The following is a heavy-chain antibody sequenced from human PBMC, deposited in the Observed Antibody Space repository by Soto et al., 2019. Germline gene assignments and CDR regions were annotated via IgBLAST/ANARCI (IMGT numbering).Heavy chain of an antibody. CDR3: ARFGLIAARPDYYYGMDV. D-gene: IGHD6-6*01. V-gene: IGHV3-13*01. J-gene: IGHJ6*02. CDR1: GFTFSTYG. Sequence: PGGSLRLSCAASGFTFSTYGMHWVRQAPGKGLEWVVAISGTGGDKYYPGSVKGRFTISRENAKNSLYLQMNSLRAEDTAVYYCARFGLIAARPDYYYGMDVWGQGTTVTVSS. CDR2: ISGTGGDK.